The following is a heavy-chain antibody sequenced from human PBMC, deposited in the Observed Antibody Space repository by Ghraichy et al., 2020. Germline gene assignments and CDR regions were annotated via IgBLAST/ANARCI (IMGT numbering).Heavy chain of an antibody. V-gene: IGHV3-48*01. J-gene: IGHJ4*02. CDR1: GFTFSSYS. D-gene: IGHD2-15*01. Sequence: GGSLRLSCAASGFTFSSYSMNWVRQAPGKGLEWVSSISSTSKTIYYADSVKGRFTISRDNAKNSLFLQVNSLRAEDTAVYYCATRVGYCSGDSCYVYFDYWGQGTLVTVSS. CDR2: ISSTSKTI. CDR3: ATRVGYCSGDSCYVYFDY.